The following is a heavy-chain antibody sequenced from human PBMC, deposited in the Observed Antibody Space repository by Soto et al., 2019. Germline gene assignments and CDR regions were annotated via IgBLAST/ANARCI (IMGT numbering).Heavy chain of an antibody. V-gene: IGHV4-59*01. D-gene: IGHD2-2*02. CDR3: ARGSDVVPAAIGWFDP. Sequence: PSETLSLTCTVSGGSISSYYWSWIRQPPGKGLEWIGYIYYSGSTNYNPSLKSRVTISVDTSKNQFSLKLSSVTAADTAVYYCARGSDVVPAAIGWFDPWGQGTLVTVS. CDR2: IYYSGST. J-gene: IGHJ5*02. CDR1: GGSISSYY.